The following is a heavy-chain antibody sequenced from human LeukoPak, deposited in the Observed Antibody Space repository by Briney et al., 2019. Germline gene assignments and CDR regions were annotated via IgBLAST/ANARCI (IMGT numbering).Heavy chain of an antibody. CDR3: AMGGSSRSRDDAIDT. D-gene: IGHD6-13*01. J-gene: IGHJ3*02. CDR1: GFSLGTFW. Sequence: PGGSLRLSCAASGFSLGTFWMSWVRQAPGKGLEWVANIKQDGSEKYYVDSVKGRFTISRDNAKNSLYLEMNSLRADDTAVYYCAMGGSSRSRDDAIDTWGQGTKVTVSS. CDR2: IKQDGSEK. V-gene: IGHV3-7*01.